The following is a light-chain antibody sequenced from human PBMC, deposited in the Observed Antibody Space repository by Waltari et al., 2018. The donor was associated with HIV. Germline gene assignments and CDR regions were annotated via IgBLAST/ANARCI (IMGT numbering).Light chain of an antibody. J-gene: IGKJ2*01. V-gene: IGKV1-39*01. CDR1: QFISRY. CDR2: AAS. CDR3: QQRYTNPYT. Sequence: DIQMTQSPSSLSASVGDTVTITCRASQFISRYLSWYQQTPGNAPKLLIYAASSLQSGVPSRFSGSGSGTDFTLTISGLQSEDFATYYCQQRYTNPYTFGLGTQVDIK.